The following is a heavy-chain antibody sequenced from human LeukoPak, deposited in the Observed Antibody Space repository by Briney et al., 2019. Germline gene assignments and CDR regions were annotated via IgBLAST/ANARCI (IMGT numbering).Heavy chain of an antibody. CDR2: INWNGGST. CDR1: GFTFDGYG. D-gene: IGHD2-2*01. CDR3: ARGYCSSTSCYFDY. J-gene: IGHJ4*02. V-gene: IGHV3-20*04. Sequence: GGSLRLSCAASGFTFDGYGMSWVRQAPGKGLEWVSGINWNGGSTGYADSVKGRFTISRDNAKNSLYLQMNSLRAEDTALCYCARGYCSSTSCYFDYWGQGTLVTVSS.